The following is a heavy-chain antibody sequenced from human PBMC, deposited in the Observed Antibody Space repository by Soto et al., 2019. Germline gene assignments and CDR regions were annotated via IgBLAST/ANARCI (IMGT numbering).Heavy chain of an antibody. V-gene: IGHV6-1*01. CDR3: ARVETYSSSIIWFDP. CDR2: TYYRSKWYN. Sequence: SQTLSLTCAISVDSVSSNSAAWNWIRQSPSRGLEWLGRTYYRSKWYNDYAVSVKSRIAINPDTSKNQFSLQLNSVTPEDTAVYYCARVETYSSSIIWFDPWGQGTLVTVSS. J-gene: IGHJ5*02. D-gene: IGHD6-6*01. CDR1: VDSVSSNSAA.